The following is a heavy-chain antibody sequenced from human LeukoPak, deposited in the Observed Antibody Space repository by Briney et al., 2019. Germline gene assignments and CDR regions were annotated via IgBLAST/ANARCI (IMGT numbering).Heavy chain of an antibody. CDR1: GFTFSNYY. Sequence: GGSLRLSCAASGFTFSNYYMSWVRQAPGKGLEWVSAISGSGGNTYYADSVKGRFTISRDNSKNTLYLQMNSLRAEDTTLYYYAICPTSSPSGRTDQGVRVWGQGTRVTVSS. V-gene: IGHV3-23*01. D-gene: IGHD2-2*01. J-gene: IGHJ6*02. CDR3: AICPTSSPSGRTDQGVRV. CDR2: ISGSGGNT.